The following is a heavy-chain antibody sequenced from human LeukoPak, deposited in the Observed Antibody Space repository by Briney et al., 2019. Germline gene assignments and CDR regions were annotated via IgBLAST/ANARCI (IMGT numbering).Heavy chain of an antibody. V-gene: IGHV1-18*01. D-gene: IGHD2-15*01. CDR1: GYTFTSYG. J-gene: IGHJ6*03. CDR2: ISAYNGNT. Sequence: ASVKVSCKASGYTFTSYGISWVRQAPGQGLEWMGWISAYNGNTNYAQKLQGRVTMTTDTSTSTAYMELRSLRSDDTAVYYCARERAEGYCSGGSCYSPYYCMDVWGKGTTVTISS. CDR3: ARERAEGYCSGGSCYSPYYCMDV.